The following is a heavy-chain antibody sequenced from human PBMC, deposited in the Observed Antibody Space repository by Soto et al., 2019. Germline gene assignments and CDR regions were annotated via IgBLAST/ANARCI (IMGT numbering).Heavy chain of an antibody. V-gene: IGHV3-74*01. D-gene: IGHD3-10*01. CDR1: GFTFSSFW. Sequence: EVQLVESGGGLVQPGGSLRLSCAVSGFTFSSFWMHWVRQAPGEGLVWVSRINTDGSSTSYADSVKGRFTTSRDNAKNTPYRQMNRLRVEDMAMYYCAKRGVDTFGLSYWGQGTLVPVSS. CDR2: INTDGSST. J-gene: IGHJ4*02. CDR3: AKRGVDTFGLSY.